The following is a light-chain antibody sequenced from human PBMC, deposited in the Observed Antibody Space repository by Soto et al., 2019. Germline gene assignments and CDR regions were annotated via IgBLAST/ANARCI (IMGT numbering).Light chain of an antibody. CDR1: QSVNSN. CDR2: DAS. V-gene: IGKV3-15*01. Sequence: EIVMTQSPATPSVSPGERATLSCRASQSVNSNLAWYRQKPGQAPRLLISDASTRATGVPARFSGSGSGTEFTLTISSLQSEDSGIYYCQQYNFWTPLTFGGGTKVEIK. J-gene: IGKJ4*01. CDR3: QQYNFWTPLT.